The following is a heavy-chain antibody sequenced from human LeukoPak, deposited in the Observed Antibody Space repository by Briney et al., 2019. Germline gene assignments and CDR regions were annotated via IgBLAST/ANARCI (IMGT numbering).Heavy chain of an antibody. J-gene: IGHJ6*03. CDR2: IRYDGSNK. V-gene: IGHV3-30*02. CDR3: ATTAGSWYGDYYYYYMDV. CDR1: GFTFSSYG. Sequence: GGSLRLSCAASGFTFSSYGMHWVRQAPGKGLEWVAFIRYDGSNKYYADSVKGRFTISRDNSKNTLYLQMNSLRAEDTAVYYCATTAGSWYGDYYYYYMDVWGKGTTVTVSS. D-gene: IGHD6-13*01.